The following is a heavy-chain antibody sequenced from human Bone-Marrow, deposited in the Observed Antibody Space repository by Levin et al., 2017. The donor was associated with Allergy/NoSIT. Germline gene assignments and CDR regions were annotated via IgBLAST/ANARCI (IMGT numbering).Heavy chain of an antibody. Sequence: GSLRLSCTVSGGSVTSDYFYWSWIRQPPGKGLEWIGYVYYSGNTNYNPSLKSRLTISVDTSKNQFSLKLSSVTAADTAVYYCARENVGDSRSFDWFDPWGQGTLVTVSS. CDR1: GGSVTSDYFY. D-gene: IGHD3-22*01. CDR2: VYYSGNT. CDR3: ARENVGDSRSFDWFDP. V-gene: IGHV4-61*01. J-gene: IGHJ5*02.